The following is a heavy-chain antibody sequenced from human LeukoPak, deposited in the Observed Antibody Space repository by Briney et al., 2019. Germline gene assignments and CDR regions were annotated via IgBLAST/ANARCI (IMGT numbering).Heavy chain of an antibody. CDR3: AKDIGALIVSSECLHH. V-gene: IGHV3-43*02. D-gene: IGHD3-10*01. J-gene: IGHJ1*01. CDR2: ISGDGIST. Sequence: QPGRSLRLSCAASGFTFDDYAMHWVRQAPGKGLEWVSIISGDGISTAYAESVQGRFTVSRDNRKNVLYLQMNSLTTEDIAFYYCAKDIGALIVSSECLHHWGQGTLVTVSS. CDR1: GFTFDDYA.